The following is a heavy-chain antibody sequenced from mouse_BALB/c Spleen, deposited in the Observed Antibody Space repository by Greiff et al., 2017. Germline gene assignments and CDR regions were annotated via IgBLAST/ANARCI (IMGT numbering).Heavy chain of an antibody. CDR3: TWDGGFAY. Sequence: QVHVKQPGAELVRPGASVKLSCKASGYTFTSYWINWVKQRPGQGLEWIGNIYPSDSYTNYNQKFKDKATLTVDKSSSTAYMQLSSPTSEDSAVYYCTWDGGFAYWGQGTLVTVSA. D-gene: IGHD4-1*01. CDR1: GYTFTSYW. J-gene: IGHJ3*01. CDR2: IYPSDSYT. V-gene: IGHV1-69*02.